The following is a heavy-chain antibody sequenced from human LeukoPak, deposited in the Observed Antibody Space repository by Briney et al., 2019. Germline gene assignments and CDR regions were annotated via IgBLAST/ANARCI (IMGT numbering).Heavy chain of an antibody. CDR1: GLTFSDYS. CDR2: ISAGGGST. CDR3: AKDAAGPEY. V-gene: IGHV3-23*01. Sequence: PGGSLRLSCAASGLTFSDYSMTWVRQAPGKGLFWVSGISAGGGSTYYADSVKGRFTISRDNSRNTLYLQMNSLGAEDTAVYYCAKDAAGPEYWGQGTLVTVSS. J-gene: IGHJ4*02. D-gene: IGHD6-13*01.